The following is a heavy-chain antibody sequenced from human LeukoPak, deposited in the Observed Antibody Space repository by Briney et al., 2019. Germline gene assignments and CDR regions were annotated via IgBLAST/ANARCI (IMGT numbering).Heavy chain of an antibody. Sequence: GGSLRLSCAASGFTFSSYPMHWVRQAPGKGLEWVAVISNDGNKKNYADSVKGRFTISRDNSKNTLYLQMNSLRAEDTAVYYCARESGITTAFDYWGQGTLVTVSS. CDR1: GFTFSSYP. CDR2: ISNDGNKK. CDR3: ARESGITTAFDY. D-gene: IGHD3-10*01. J-gene: IGHJ4*02. V-gene: IGHV3-30*14.